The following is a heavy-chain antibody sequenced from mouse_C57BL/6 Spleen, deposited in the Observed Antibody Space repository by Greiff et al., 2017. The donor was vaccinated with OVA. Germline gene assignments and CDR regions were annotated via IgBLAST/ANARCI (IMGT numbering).Heavy chain of an antibody. CDR1: GYTFTSYW. V-gene: IGHV1-61*01. Sequence: VQLQQSGAELVRPGSSVKLSCKASGYTFTSYWMDWVKQRPGQGLEWIGNIYPSDSETHYNQKFKDKATLTVDKSSSTAYMQLSSLTSEDSAVYYCARFTTVVAFDYWGQGTTLTVSS. CDR3: ARFTTVVAFDY. J-gene: IGHJ2*01. D-gene: IGHD1-1*01. CDR2: IYPSDSET.